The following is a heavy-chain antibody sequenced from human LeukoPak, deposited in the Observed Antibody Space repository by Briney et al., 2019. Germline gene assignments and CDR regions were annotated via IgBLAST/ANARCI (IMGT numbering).Heavy chain of an antibody. CDR2: IWYDGSKM. Sequence: GGSLRLSCAASGFTFSDYYMSWIRQAPGKGLEWVAVIWYDGSKMYYADSVKGRFTASRDDSKNTLSLQMNSLRAEDTAVYYCARDQRRLSNSFDFWGQGTLVSVSS. CDR1: GFTFSDYY. V-gene: IGHV3-33*08. D-gene: IGHD6-25*01. CDR3: ARDQRRLSNSFDF. J-gene: IGHJ4*02.